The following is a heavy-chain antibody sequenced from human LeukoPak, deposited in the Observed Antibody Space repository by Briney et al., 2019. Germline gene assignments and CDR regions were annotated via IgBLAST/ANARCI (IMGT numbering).Heavy chain of an antibody. CDR2: ISGSGGST. CDR3: AKDIVVVTAPYYFDY. J-gene: IGHJ4*02. V-gene: IGHV3-23*01. CDR1: GFTFSSYA. Sequence: GSLRLSCAASGFTFSSYAMSWVRQAPGKGLEWVSAISGSGGSTYYADSVKGRFTISRDNSKNTLYLQMNSLRAEDTAVYYCAKDIVVVTAPYYFDYWGQGTLVTVSS. D-gene: IGHD2-21*02.